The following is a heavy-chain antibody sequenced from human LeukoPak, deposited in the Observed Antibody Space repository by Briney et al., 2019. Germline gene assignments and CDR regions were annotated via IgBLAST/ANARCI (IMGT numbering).Heavy chain of an antibody. J-gene: IGHJ4*02. CDR3: ARMCGSYCFDC. V-gene: IGHV3-7*01. Sequence: PGGSLRLSCAASGFTFSTYWMSWVRQAPGKGLEWVANIKEDGSEKYYVDSVKGRFTISRDNAKNSLYLQMNSLRAEDTAVYYCARMCGSYCFDCWGQGTLVPVSS. CDR1: GFTFSTYW. D-gene: IGHD1-26*01. CDR2: IKEDGSEK.